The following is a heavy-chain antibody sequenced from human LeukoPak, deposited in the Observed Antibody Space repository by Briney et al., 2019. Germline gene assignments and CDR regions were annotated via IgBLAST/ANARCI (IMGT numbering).Heavy chain of an antibody. V-gene: IGHV3-48*03. Sequence: GGSLRLSCAASGFTFSSSEMNWVRQAPGKGLEWVSYITSSGNTIYYADSVKGRFTISRDNSKNTLYLQMNSLRAEDTAMYYCAKDPDSDPYYYGSGSYYTYWGQGTLVTVSS. CDR1: GFTFSSSE. CDR3: AKDPDSDPYYYGSGSYYTY. J-gene: IGHJ4*02. D-gene: IGHD3-10*01. CDR2: ITSSGNTI.